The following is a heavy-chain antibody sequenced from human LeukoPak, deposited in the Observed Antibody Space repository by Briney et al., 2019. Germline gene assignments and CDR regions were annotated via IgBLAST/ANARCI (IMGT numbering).Heavy chain of an antibody. Sequence: ASVKVSCKASGYTFTSYDINWVRQATGQGFEWMGWMNPNSGNTGYAQKFQGRVTMTRNTSISTAYMELSSLRSEDTAVYYCARSSGWYLGNYYYYYGMDVWGQGTTVTVSS. CDR1: GYTFTSYD. D-gene: IGHD6-19*01. CDR2: MNPNSGNT. CDR3: ARSSGWYLGNYYYYYGMDV. J-gene: IGHJ6*02. V-gene: IGHV1-8*01.